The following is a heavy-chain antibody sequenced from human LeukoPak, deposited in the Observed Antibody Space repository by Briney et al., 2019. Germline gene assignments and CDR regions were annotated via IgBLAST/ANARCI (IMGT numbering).Heavy chain of an antibody. Sequence: ASVKVSSKASGYTFTGYYMHWVRQAPGQGLEWKGWINPNSGGTNYAQKFQGRVTMTRDTSISTAYMELSRLRSDDTAVYYCARDSGSYSNYFDYWGQGTLVTVSS. CDR1: GYTFTGYY. D-gene: IGHD1-26*01. V-gene: IGHV1-2*02. J-gene: IGHJ4*02. CDR3: ARDSGSYSNYFDY. CDR2: INPNSGGT.